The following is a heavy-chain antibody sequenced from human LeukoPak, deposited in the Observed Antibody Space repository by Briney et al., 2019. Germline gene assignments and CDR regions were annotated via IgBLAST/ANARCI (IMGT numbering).Heavy chain of an antibody. CDR2: ISYDGSNK. CDR1: GFTFSSYA. J-gene: IGHJ4*02. D-gene: IGHD2-15*01. V-gene: IGHV3-30*04. Sequence: GGSLRLSCTASGFTFSSYAMHWVRQAPGKGLEWVAVISYDGSNKYYADSVKGRFTISRDNSKNTLYLQMNSLRAEDTAVYYCAKQLGYCSDGSCYFPYWGQGTLVTVSS. CDR3: AKQLGYCSDGSCYFPY.